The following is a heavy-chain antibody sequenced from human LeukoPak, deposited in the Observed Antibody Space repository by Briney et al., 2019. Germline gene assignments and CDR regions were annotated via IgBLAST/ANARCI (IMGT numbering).Heavy chain of an antibody. CDR2: ISSSSSYI. CDR1: GFTFSSYS. D-gene: IGHD5-24*01. CDR3: ATLEDGYNNY. Sequence: GGSLRLSCAASGFTFSSYSMNWVRQAPGNGLEWVSSISSSSSYIYYADSVKGRFTISRDNAKNSLYLQMNSLRAEDTAVYYCATLEDGYNNYWGQGTLVTVSS. J-gene: IGHJ4*02. V-gene: IGHV3-21*01.